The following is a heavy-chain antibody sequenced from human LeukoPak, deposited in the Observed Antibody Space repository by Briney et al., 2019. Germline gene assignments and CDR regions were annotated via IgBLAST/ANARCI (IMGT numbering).Heavy chain of an antibody. CDR2: INPSGGST. V-gene: IGHV1-46*01. Sequence: ASVKVSCKASGYTFTSYYMHWVRQAPGQGLEWMVIINPSGGSTSYAQKFQGRVTMTRDTSTGTVYMELSSLRSEDTAVYYCARDYYVWGSYQYYYYMDVWGKGTTVTISS. J-gene: IGHJ6*03. CDR3: ARDYYVWGSYQYYYYMDV. CDR1: GYTFTSYY. D-gene: IGHD3-16*02.